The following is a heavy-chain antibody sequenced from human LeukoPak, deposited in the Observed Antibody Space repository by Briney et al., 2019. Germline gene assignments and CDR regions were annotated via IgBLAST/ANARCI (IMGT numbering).Heavy chain of an antibody. D-gene: IGHD3-10*01. CDR2: IYPGDSDT. CDR3: ARRRSSTLIDY. Sequence: GESLKISAKASGYIFAIDWIAGVRQMPGKGLEWMGIIYPGDSDTTYSPSFQGQVTISADKSISPAYLQWSSLKASEAAMYCGARRRSSTLIDYWGQGTLVTVSS. J-gene: IGHJ4*02. CDR1: GYIFAIDW. V-gene: IGHV5-51*01.